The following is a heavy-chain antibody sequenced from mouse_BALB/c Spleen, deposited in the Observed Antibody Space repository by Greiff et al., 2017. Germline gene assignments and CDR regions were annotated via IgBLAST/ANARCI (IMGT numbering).Heavy chain of an antibody. CDR1: GYTFTSYY. V-gene: IGHV1S56*01. D-gene: IGHD1-1*01. CDR3: ARQDYGSSSFAY. Sequence: QVQLKESGPELVKPGASVRISCKASGYTFTSYYIHWVKQRPGQGLEWIGWIYPGNVNTKYNEKFKGKATLTADKSSSTAYMQLSSLTSEDSAVDFWARQDYGSSSFAYWGQGTLVTVSA. J-gene: IGHJ3*01. CDR2: IYPGNVNT.